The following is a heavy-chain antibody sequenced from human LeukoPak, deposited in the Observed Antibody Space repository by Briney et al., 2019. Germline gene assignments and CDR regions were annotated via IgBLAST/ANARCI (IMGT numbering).Heavy chain of an antibody. Sequence: GGTLTLSCAASGFVYENYGMTWVRQAAGKELEGVCGISWYGGKIVYADSVKGRFTISRDNDENSLYLQMNSLRAEDTAVYYCERVESVRGDGRDPPCYMDVWGKAITVIVSS. J-gene: IGHJ6*03. CDR3: ERVESVRGDGRDPPCYMDV. CDR1: GFVYENYG. V-gene: IGHV3-20*04. CDR2: ISWYGGKI. D-gene: IGHD2-21*01.